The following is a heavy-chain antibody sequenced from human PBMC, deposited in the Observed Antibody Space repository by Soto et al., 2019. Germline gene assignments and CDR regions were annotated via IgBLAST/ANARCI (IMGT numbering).Heavy chain of an antibody. J-gene: IGHJ4*02. CDR3: ARSGYCSSTSCYTFDY. Sequence: GASVKASCKASGYTFTSYGVSWVRQAPGQGLEWMGWISAYNGNTNYAQKLQGRVTMTTDTSTSTAYMELRSLRSDDTAVYYCARSGYCSSTSCYTFDYWGQGTLVTVSS. V-gene: IGHV1-18*01. D-gene: IGHD2-2*02. CDR1: GYTFTSYG. CDR2: ISAYNGNT.